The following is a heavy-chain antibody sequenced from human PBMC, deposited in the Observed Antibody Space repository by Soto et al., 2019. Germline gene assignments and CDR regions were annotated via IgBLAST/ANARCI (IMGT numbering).Heavy chain of an antibody. V-gene: IGHV3-48*03. CDR2: ISESGTSM. CDR3: ARDQEVHDSRGHKIRAMDV. J-gene: IGHJ6*02. Sequence: PGGSLSLSCASSGFPFSRYEMNWVRQAPGKGLEWISYISESGTSMYYADAVKGRFAISRDNAHSSLYLQMKSLRIEDTAVYYCARDQEVHDSRGHKIRAMDVWGQGTTGTV. CDR1: GFPFSRYE. D-gene: IGHD6-19*01.